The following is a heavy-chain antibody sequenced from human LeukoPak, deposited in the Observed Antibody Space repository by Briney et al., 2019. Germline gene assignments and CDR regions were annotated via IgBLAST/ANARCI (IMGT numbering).Heavy chain of an antibody. CDR1: GGSISSGSYY. V-gene: IGHV4-39*01. J-gene: IGHJ4*02. CDR2: IYYSGRT. D-gene: IGHD4-17*01. CDR3: ARLDYGDHDY. Sequence: NPSEPRSPTCTVSGGSISSGSYYWGWIRQPPGKGLEWIGSIYYSGRTYYNPSLKSRVTISVDTSKDQLSLKLSSVTATDTAVYYCARLDYGDHDYWGQADMAAVSS.